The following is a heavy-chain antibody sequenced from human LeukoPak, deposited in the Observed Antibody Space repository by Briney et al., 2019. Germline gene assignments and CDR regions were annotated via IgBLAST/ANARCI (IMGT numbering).Heavy chain of an antibody. V-gene: IGHV4-34*01. CDR2: INHSGST. J-gene: IGHJ4*02. CDR1: GGSFSGYF. CDR3: ARGVGRLRYCSSTSCSHDY. D-gene: IGHD2-2*01. Sequence: KPSETLSLTCAVYGGSFSGYFWSWIRQSPGKGLDWIVEINHSGSTNYNPSLKSRVTISVDTSKNQFSLKLSSVTAADTAVYYCARGVGRLRYCSSTSCSHDYWGQGTLVTVSS.